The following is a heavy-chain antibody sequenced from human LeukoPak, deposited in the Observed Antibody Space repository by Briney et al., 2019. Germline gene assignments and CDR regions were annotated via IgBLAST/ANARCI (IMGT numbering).Heavy chain of an antibody. Sequence: GRSLRLSCAASGFTFSSYGMHWVRQAPGKGLEWVAVISYDGSNKYYADSVKGRFTISRDNSKNTLYLQMNSLRAEDTAVYYCAKIEVEGSGCPGGDYWGQGTLVTVSS. J-gene: IGHJ4*02. CDR2: ISYDGSNK. D-gene: IGHD6-19*01. CDR1: GFTFSSYG. V-gene: IGHV3-30*18. CDR3: AKIEVEGSGCPGGDY.